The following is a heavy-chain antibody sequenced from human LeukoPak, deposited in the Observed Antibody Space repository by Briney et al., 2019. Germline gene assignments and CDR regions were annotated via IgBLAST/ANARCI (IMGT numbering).Heavy chain of an antibody. CDR3: ATVFVARPQHYYYYYMDV. J-gene: IGHJ6*03. CDR1: GGSISNHY. Sequence: PSETLSLTCTVTGGSISNHYWSWIRQPPGKGLEWIGYTYYSGSTNYNPSLKSRVTISVDTSKNQFSLKLSSVTAADTAVYYCATVFVARPQHYYYYYMDVWGKGTTVTVSS. V-gene: IGHV4-59*11. CDR2: TYYSGST. D-gene: IGHD6-6*01.